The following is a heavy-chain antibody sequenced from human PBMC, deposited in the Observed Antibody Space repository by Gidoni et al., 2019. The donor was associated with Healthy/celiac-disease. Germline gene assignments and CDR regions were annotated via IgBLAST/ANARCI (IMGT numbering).Heavy chain of an antibody. CDR3: ASSRGLKGAFDI. D-gene: IGHD3-10*01. CDR1: GGTFSSYA. V-gene: IGHV1-69*04. CDR2: IIPILGIA. Sequence: QVQLVQSGAEVKQPGSSVKVSCKASGGTFSSYAISWVRQAPGQGLEWMGRIIPILGIANYAQKFQGRVTITADKSTSTAYMELSSLRSEDTAVYYCASSRGLKGAFDIWGQGTMVTVSS. J-gene: IGHJ3*02.